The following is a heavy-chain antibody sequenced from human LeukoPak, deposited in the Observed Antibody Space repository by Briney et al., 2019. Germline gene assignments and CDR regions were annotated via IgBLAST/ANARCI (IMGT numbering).Heavy chain of an antibody. V-gene: IGHV3-7*01. D-gene: IGHD3-22*01. CDR2: IKEDGSEK. Sequence: TGGSLRLSCASPGFTFTGYWMSWVRQAPGKGLEWVANIKEDGSEKYYVDSVKGRFTISRDNAKNSLYLQMNSLRAEDTAVYYCARATRLTSYDHDTSGYWSYWGQGTLVTVSS. J-gene: IGHJ4*02. CDR3: ARATRLTSYDHDTSGYWSY. CDR1: GFTFTGYW.